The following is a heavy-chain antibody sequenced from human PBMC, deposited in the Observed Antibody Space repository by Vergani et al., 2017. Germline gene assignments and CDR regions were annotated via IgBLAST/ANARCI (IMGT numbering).Heavy chain of an antibody. J-gene: IGHJ3*02. CDR1: GFTFIMHA. Sequence: EVQLLESGGDLVQPGGSLRLSCAASGFTFIMHAMSWVRQAPGKGLEWVSTLSASDRRTHYADSVKGRFTISRDNSKNTLFLHMNSLRTEETAVYYCAKVGGSEVACTFGDFDIWGQGTMVTVSS. CDR3: AKVGGSEVACTFGDFDI. V-gene: IGHV3-23*01. D-gene: IGHD6-19*01. CDR2: LSASDRRT.